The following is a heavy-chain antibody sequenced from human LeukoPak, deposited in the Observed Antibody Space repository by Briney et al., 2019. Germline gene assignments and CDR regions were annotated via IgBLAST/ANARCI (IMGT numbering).Heavy chain of an antibody. CDR1: GFTFSSYW. J-gene: IGHJ4*02. CDR3: AAVWFGELLPLDY. D-gene: IGHD3-10*01. V-gene: IGHV3-74*01. CDR2: INSDGSST. Sequence: PGGSLRLSCAASGFTFSSYWMHWVRQAPGKGLVWVSRINSDGSSTSYADSVKGRFTISRDNAKNTLYLQMNSLRAEDTAVYYCAAVWFGELLPLDYWGQGTLVTVSS.